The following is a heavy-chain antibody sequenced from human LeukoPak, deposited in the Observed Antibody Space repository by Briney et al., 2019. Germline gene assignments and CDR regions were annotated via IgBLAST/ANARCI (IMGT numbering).Heavy chain of an antibody. Sequence: SETLSLTCTVSGGSISSSSYYWGWIRQPPGKGLEWLGSIYYSGSTYYNPSLKSRVTISVDTSKNQFSLKLSSVTAADTAVYYCASFLEWLFLFDYWGQGTLVTVSS. CDR1: GGSISSSSYY. D-gene: IGHD3-3*01. CDR3: ASFLEWLFLFDY. CDR2: IYYSGST. V-gene: IGHV4-39*01. J-gene: IGHJ4*02.